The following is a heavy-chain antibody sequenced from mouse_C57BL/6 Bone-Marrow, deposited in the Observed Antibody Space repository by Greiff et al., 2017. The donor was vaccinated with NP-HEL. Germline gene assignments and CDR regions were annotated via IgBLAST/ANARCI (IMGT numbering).Heavy chain of an antibody. CDR2: IDPSDSET. CDR1: GYTFTSYW. V-gene: IGHV1-52*01. CDR3: ANGYVYAVEY. J-gene: IGHJ4*01. Sequence: QVQLQQSGAELVRPGSSVKLSCKASGYTFTSYWMHWVKQRPIQGLEWVGNIDPSDSETPYNQKFKDKATLTVDKSSSTAYMPLSRLTSEDAAVYYCANGYVYAVEYWGQGTSVTVSA. D-gene: IGHD2-2*01.